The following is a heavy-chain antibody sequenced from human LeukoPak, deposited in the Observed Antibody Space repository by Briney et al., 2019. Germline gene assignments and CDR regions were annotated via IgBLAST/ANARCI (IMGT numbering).Heavy chain of an antibody. CDR3: SEGGFGSHFGF. J-gene: IGHJ4*02. V-gene: IGHV3-20*04. CDR1: GFTFDDYG. CDR2: INWNGGST. Sequence: PGGSLRLSCAASGFTFDDYGMSWVRQAPGKGLEWVSGINWNGGSTGYADSVKGRFTISRDNSKNTLYLQMNSLRAEDTAVYYCSEGGFGSHFGFLGQGTLVNVSS. D-gene: IGHD3-10*01.